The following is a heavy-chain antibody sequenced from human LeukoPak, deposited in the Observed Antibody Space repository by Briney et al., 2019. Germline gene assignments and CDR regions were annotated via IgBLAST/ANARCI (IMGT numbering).Heavy chain of an antibody. J-gene: IGHJ4*02. V-gene: IGHV1-46*01. Sequence: PVASVKVSCKASGYTFTSYYMHWVRQAPGQGLEWMGIINPSGGSTSYAQKFQGRVTMTRDTSTSTVYMELSSLRSEDTAVYSWARDWGRVATRARAPGPCLGYWGQGTLVPFSS. CDR3: ARDWGRVATRARAPGPCLGY. CDR2: INPSGGST. D-gene: IGHD3-16*01. CDR1: GYTFTSYY.